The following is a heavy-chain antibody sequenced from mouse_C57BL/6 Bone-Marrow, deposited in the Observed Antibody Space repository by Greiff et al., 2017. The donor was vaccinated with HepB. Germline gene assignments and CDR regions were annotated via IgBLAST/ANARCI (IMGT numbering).Heavy chain of an antibody. Sequence: QVQLKQPGAELVRPGSSVKLSCKASGYTFTSYWMAWVKQRPGQGLEWIGNIYPSDSETHYNQTFKDKATLTVDKSSSTAYMQLSSLTSEDSAVYYCAREIYYDYNWYFDVWGTGTTVTVSS. CDR1: GYTFTSYW. CDR2: IYPSDSET. CDR3: AREIYYDYNWYFDV. D-gene: IGHD2-4*01. J-gene: IGHJ1*03. V-gene: IGHV1-61*01.